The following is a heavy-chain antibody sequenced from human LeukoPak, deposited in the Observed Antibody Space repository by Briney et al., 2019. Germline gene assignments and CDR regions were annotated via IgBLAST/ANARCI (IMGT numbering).Heavy chain of an antibody. CDR3: ARDLDLRQLDP. CDR1: GFTVSSNY. CDR2: IYNDGST. D-gene: IGHD5-18*01. V-gene: IGHV3-66*01. J-gene: IGHJ5*02. Sequence: GGSLRLSCAASGFTVSSNYMSWVRQAPGKVLERVSAIYNDGSTYYTDSVKGGFTISRDNSKNTLYLQMNSLRAEDTAVYYCARDLDLRQLDPWGQGTLVTVPS.